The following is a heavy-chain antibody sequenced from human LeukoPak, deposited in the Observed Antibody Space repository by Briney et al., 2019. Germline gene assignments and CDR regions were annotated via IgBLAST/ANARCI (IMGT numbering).Heavy chain of an antibody. CDR2: ISVNNGYT. CDR3: ARGLQYQLLKALRYYYMDV. Sequence: ASVKVSCKASGYIFTSYGISWVRQAPGQGLEWMGWISVNNGYTNYAQKFQGRVTMTTDTSTSTAYMDLRSLRSDDTAVYYCARGLQYQLLKALRYYYMDVWGEGTTVTVSS. CDR1: GYIFTSYG. J-gene: IGHJ6*03. D-gene: IGHD2-2*01. V-gene: IGHV1-18*01.